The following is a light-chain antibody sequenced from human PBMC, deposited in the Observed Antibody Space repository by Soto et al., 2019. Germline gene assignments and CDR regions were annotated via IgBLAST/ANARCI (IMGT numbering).Light chain of an antibody. V-gene: IGLV1-40*01. CDR2: GNN. CDR1: SSNIGANYG. Sequence: QSVLTQPPSVSGAPGQRVTISCTGSSSNIGANYGVHWHQQLPGTAPKLLIYGNNNRPSGVPDRFSGSKSGTSASLAITGLQAEDEADYYCQSYDSNLSGVIFGGGTQLTVL. CDR3: QSYDSNLSGVI. J-gene: IGLJ2*01.